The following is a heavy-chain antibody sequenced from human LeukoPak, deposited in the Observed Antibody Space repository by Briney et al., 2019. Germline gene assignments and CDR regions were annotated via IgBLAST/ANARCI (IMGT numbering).Heavy chain of an antibody. CDR2: IYYSGST. CDR1: GGSISSGGYY. J-gene: IGHJ5*02. D-gene: IGHD3-3*01. CDR3: ARGRVNWFDP. V-gene: IGHV4-31*03. Sequence: PSETLSLTCTVSGGSISSGGYYWSWIRQHPGKGLEWIGYIYYSGSTYYSPSLKSRVTISVDTSKNQFSLKLSSVTAADTAVYYCARGRVNWFDPWGQGTLVTVSS.